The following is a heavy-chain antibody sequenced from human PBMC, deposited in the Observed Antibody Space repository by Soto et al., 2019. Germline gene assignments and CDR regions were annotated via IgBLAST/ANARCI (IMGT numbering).Heavy chain of an antibody. CDR1: GGTFSSYA. CDR3: ARAEYYYDSSGYPKMDAFDI. Sequence: QVQLVQSGAEVKKPGSSVKVSCKASGGTFSSYAISWVRQAPVQGLAWMGGIIPIFGTANYAQKFQGRVTITADESTSTAYMELSSLRSEDTAVYYCARAEYYYDSSGYPKMDAFDIWGQGTMVTVSS. CDR2: IIPIFGTA. J-gene: IGHJ3*02. V-gene: IGHV1-69*01. D-gene: IGHD3-22*01.